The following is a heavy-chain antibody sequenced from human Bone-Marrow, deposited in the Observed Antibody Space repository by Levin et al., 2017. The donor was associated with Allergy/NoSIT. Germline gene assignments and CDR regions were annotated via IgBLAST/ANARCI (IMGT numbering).Heavy chain of an antibody. Sequence: ASVKVSCKASGYTFTSYGISWVRQAPGQGLEWMGWISAYNGNTNYAQKLQGRVTMTTDTSTSTVYMELRSLRSDDTAVYYCARFKGVGATTHYFDYWGQGTLVTVSS. CDR1: GYTFTSYG. V-gene: IGHV1-18*01. D-gene: IGHD1-26*01. J-gene: IGHJ4*02. CDR3: ARFKGVGATTHYFDY. CDR2: ISAYNGNT.